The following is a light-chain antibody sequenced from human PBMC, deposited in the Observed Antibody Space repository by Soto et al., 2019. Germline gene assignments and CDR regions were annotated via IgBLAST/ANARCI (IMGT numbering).Light chain of an antibody. J-gene: IGKJ2*01. CDR3: QQSSNTPRYT. CDR1: QSISTY. V-gene: IGKV1-39*01. CDR2: AAS. Sequence: DIQMTQSPSSLSASIGDRVTITCLASQSISTYLNWYQQKPGKAPRLLIYAASSLQSGVPSRFSGSGSGTDFTLTISSLQPEDFATYYCQQSSNTPRYTFGQGTKLEIK.